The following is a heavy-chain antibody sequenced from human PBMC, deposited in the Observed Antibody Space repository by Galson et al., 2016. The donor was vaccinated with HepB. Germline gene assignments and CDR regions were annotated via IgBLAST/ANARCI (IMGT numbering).Heavy chain of an antibody. Sequence: SVKVSCKASGGTFSSYAISWVRQAPGQGLEWMGGIVPIFGTAIYAQKFQGRVTITADGSTSAAYMELSSLRSEDTAFYYCAADPGLRYFDWLWGWGQGTLVTVSS. J-gene: IGHJ4*02. CDR3: AADPGLRYFDWLWG. CDR2: IVPIFGTA. CDR1: GGTFSSYA. V-gene: IGHV1-69*13. D-gene: IGHD3-9*01.